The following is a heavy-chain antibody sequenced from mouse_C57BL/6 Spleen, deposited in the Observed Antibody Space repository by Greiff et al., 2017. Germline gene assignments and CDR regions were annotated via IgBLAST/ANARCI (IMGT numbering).Heavy chain of an antibody. CDR2: IDPSDSYT. D-gene: IGHD1-1*01. Sequence: QVQLQQPGAELVMPGASVKLSCKASGYTFTSYWMHWVKQRPGQGLEWIGEIDPSDSYTNYNQKFKGKSTLTVDKSSSTDYMQLSRLTSEDSAVYYGARGITTVVATDYAMDYWGQGTSVTVSS. J-gene: IGHJ4*01. CDR3: ARGITTVVATDYAMDY. V-gene: IGHV1-69*01. CDR1: GYTFTSYW.